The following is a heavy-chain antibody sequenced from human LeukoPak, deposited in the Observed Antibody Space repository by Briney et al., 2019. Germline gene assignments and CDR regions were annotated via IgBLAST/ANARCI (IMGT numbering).Heavy chain of an antibody. CDR3: ARSPLSSSEDYYYYYYMDF. J-gene: IGHJ6*03. D-gene: IGHD6-6*01. CDR1: GYTFTSYY. V-gene: IGHV1-46*01. CDR2: INPSGGST. Sequence: ASVKVSCKASGYTFTSYYMHWVRQAPGQGLEWMGIINPSGGSTNYAQKFQGRVTITADKSTSTAYMELSSLRSEDTAVYYCARSPLSSSEDYYYYYYMDFWGKGTTVTVSS.